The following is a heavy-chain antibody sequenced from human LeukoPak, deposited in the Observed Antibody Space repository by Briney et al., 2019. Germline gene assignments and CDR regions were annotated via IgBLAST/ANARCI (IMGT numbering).Heavy chain of an antibody. J-gene: IGHJ4*01. CDR1: GFTFSDYY. D-gene: IGHD4/OR15-4a*01. CDR3: VRVKNGKAKYFDH. Sequence: GGSLRLSCAASGFTFSDYYIDWVRQAPGKGLEWVGRSRNKANSYTNQYAESVKGRFTVSRDDSKNSVLMQMNSLKTEDTAVDYCVRVKNGKAKYFDHWGQGILVTVSS. V-gene: IGHV3-72*01. CDR2: SRNKANSYTN.